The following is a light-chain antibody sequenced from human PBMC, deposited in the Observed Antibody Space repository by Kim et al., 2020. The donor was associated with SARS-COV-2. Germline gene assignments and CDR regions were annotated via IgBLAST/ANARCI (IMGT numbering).Light chain of an antibody. CDR2: QDS. V-gene: IGLV3-1*01. CDR3: QAWDSSTAFYV. J-gene: IGLJ1*01. CDR1: KLGDKY. Sequence: ELTQPPSVSVSPGQTASITCSGDKLGDKYACWYQQKPGQSPVLVIYQDSKRPSGIPERFSGSNSGNTATLTISGTQAMDEADYYCQAWDSSTAFYVFG.